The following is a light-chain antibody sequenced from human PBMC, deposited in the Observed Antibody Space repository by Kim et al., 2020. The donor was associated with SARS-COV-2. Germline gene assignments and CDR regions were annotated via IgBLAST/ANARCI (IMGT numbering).Light chain of an antibody. CDR2: QDS. V-gene: IGLV3-1*01. CDR3: QAWDSSTAFYV. J-gene: IGLJ1*01. CDR1: KLGDKY. Sequence: ELTQPPSVSVSPGQTASITCSGDKLGDKYACWYQQKPGQSPVLVIYQDSKRPSGIPERFSGSNSGNTATLTISGTQAMDEADYYCQAWDSSTAFYVFG.